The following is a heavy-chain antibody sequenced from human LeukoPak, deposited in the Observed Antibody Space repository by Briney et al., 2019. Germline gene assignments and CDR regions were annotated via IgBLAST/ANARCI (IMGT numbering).Heavy chain of an antibody. CDR1: GFTFSSYG. D-gene: IGHD6-13*01. Sequence: GRSLRLSCAASGFTFSSYGMHWVRQAPGKGLGWVAVISYDGSNKYYADSVKGRFTISRDNSKNTLYLQMNSLRAEDTAVYYCAKDLPVIAAAGFSPDAFDIWGQGTMVTVSS. CDR3: AKDLPVIAAAGFSPDAFDI. J-gene: IGHJ3*02. V-gene: IGHV3-30*18. CDR2: ISYDGSNK.